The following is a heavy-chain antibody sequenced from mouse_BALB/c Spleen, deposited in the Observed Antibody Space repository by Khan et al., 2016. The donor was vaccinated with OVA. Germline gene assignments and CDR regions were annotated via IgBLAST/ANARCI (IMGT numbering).Heavy chain of an antibody. D-gene: IGHD2-3*01. CDR2: IDPYNGGT. CDR1: GYAFTTFN. J-gene: IGHJ3*01. CDR3: ATSSDGYYPLAD. V-gene: IGHV1S135*01. Sequence: EVQLQESGPELVRPGASVKVSCKASGYAFTTFNIYWVKQSHGKSLEWIGYIDPYNGGTNYNQNFKAKATLTVDKSSSAAYMHLDSLSSGDSAVSVCATSSDGYYPLADWGQGTLVTGSA.